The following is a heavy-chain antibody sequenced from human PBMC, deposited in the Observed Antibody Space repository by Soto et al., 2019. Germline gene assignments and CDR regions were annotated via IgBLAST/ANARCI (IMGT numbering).Heavy chain of an antibody. CDR2: IYYSGST. J-gene: IGHJ6*02. CDR1: GGSISSSSYY. Sequence: PSETLSLTCTVSGGSISSSSYYWGWIRQPPGKGLEWIGSIYYSGSTYYNPSLKSRVTISVDTSKNQFSLKLSSVTAADTAVYYCARMGYCISTSCYEGYYYYGMDVWGQGTTVTVSS. V-gene: IGHV4-39*01. D-gene: IGHD2-2*01. CDR3: ARMGYCISTSCYEGYYYYGMDV.